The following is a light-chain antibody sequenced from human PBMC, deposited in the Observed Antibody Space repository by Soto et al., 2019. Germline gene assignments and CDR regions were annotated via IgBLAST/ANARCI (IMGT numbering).Light chain of an antibody. Sequence: EIVMTQSPATLSVSPGERATLSCRASQSISNNLAWYHQRPGQAPRLLIYGASTRATGIPARFSGSGSGTEFSLTIRSLQSEDFAVYYCQQYNNWWTFGQGTRVEIK. J-gene: IGKJ1*01. V-gene: IGKV3-15*01. CDR3: QQYNNWWT. CDR2: GAS. CDR1: QSISNN.